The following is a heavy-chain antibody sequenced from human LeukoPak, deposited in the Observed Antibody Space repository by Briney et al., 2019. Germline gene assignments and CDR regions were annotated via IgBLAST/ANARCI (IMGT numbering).Heavy chain of an antibody. CDR2: IYHSGDT. CDR1: SGSISSYY. J-gene: IGHJ4*02. D-gene: IGHD1-26*01. CDR3: ARVGSGELFDY. V-gene: IGHV4-59*01. Sequence: SSETLSLTCTVSSGSISSYYWSWIRQPPGKGLEWIGYIYHSGDTNSNPSLKSRVTISMDTSKNQFSLKLSSVTAADTAVYYCARVGSGELFDYWGQGTLVTVSS.